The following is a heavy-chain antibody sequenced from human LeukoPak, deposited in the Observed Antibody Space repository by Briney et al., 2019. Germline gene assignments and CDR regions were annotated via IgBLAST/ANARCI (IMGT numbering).Heavy chain of an antibody. D-gene: IGHD3-22*01. CDR1: GGSISSGGYS. J-gene: IGHJ4*02. CDR3: ARSDSSGYYYPD. Sequence: PSETLSPTCAVSGGSISSGGYSWSWIRQPPGKGLEWIGYIYYSGSTYYNPSLKSRVTISVDASKNQFSLKLSSVTAADTAVYYCARSDSSGYYYPDWGQGTPVTVSS. V-gene: IGHV4-31*11. CDR2: IYYSGST.